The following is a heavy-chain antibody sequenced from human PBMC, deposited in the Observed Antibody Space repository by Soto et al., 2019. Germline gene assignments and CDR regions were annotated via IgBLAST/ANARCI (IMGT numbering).Heavy chain of an antibody. CDR2: VYYTGTT. Sequence: PSETLSLTCTVSGGSISSYFYIWVRQPPGKGLEWIGSVYYTGTTDYNPSLKSRVTISVDTSKTQFSLNLRSVTAADTAVYYCARDLAAVPRAFDYWGRGTLVTGLL. CDR1: GGSISSYF. D-gene: IGHD6-13*01. J-gene: IGHJ4*02. CDR3: ARDLAAVPRAFDY. V-gene: IGHV4-59*01.